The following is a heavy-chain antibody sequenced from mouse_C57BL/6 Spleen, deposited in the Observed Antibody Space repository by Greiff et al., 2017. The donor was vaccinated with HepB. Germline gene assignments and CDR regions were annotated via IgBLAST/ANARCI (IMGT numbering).Heavy chain of an antibody. CDR3: TRWGDYGNYEGGY. J-gene: IGHJ2*01. D-gene: IGHD2-1*01. CDR2: IYPGDGDT. V-gene: IGHV1-82*01. Sequence: QVQLKQSGPELVKPGASVKISCKASGYAFSSSWMNWVKQRPGKGLEWIGRIYPGDGDTNYNGKFKGKATLTADKSSSTAYMQLSSLTSADSAVYFCTRWGDYGNYEGGYWGQGTTLTVSS. CDR1: GYAFSSSW.